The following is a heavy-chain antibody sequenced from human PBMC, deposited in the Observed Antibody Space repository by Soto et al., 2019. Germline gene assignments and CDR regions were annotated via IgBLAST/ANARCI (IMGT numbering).Heavy chain of an antibody. V-gene: IGHV4-30-4*01. CDR3: ARKGRAAAGTGWFDP. J-gene: IGHJ5*02. Sequence: SETLSLTFTVSGGSISSGDYYWSRIRHPPGKGMWCIGYIYYSGSTYNNPSLKSRVTISVDTSKNQCSLKLSSVTAADTAVYYCARKGRAAAGTGWFDPWGQGTLVTVSS. D-gene: IGHD6-13*01. CDR2: IYYSGST. CDR1: GGSISSGDYY.